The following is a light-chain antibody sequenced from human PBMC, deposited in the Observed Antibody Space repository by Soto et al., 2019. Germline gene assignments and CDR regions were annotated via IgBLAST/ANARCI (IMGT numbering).Light chain of an antibody. CDR2: KNN. CDR1: GSNVGASYD. J-gene: IGLJ3*02. V-gene: IGLV1-40*01. CDR3: QSYDNILSCPL. Sequence: QSVLTQPPSVSGAPGQTITMSCTGSGSNVGASYDVHWYQVLPGAGPRLLIYKNNNRPSGVPDRFSGSKSGTSASLAITGLRAEDEADYYCQSYDNILSCPLFGGGTKLTVL.